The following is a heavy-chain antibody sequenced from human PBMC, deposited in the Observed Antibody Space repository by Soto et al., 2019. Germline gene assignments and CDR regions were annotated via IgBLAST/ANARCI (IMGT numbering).Heavy chain of an antibody. CDR1: GFTFSSYA. Sequence: EVPLLESGGGLVQPGGSLRLSCAASGFTFSSYAMTWVRQAPGKGLEWVSAISGSGGSTHYADSVKGRFTISRDNSKNTLSLQMNSLRAEDTAVYYCAKDRDTWYFDLWGRGTLVTVSS. J-gene: IGHJ2*01. CDR3: AKDRDTWYFDL. V-gene: IGHV3-23*01. CDR2: ISGSGGST.